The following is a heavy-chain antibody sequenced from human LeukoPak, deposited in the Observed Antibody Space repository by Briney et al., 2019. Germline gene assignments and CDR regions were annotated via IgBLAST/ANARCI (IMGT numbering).Heavy chain of an antibody. CDR2: IYYSGST. Sequence: PSETLSLTCTVSGGSVSSGSYYWSWIRQPPGKGLEWIGYIYYSGSTDYSPSLKSRVTISVDTSKNQSSLKLSSVTAADTAVYYCARIPFGRDAYKRSDSWGQGTLVTVSS. CDR3: ARIPFGRDAYKRSDS. V-gene: IGHV4-61*01. D-gene: IGHD5-24*01. J-gene: IGHJ4*02. CDR1: GGSVSSGSYY.